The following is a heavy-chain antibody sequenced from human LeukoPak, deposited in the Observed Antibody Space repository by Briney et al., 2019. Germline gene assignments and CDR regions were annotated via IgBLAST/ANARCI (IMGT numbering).Heavy chain of an antibody. Sequence: PSETLSFTCTVSGGSISSYYWSWIRQPPGKGLEWIGYIYYSGSTNYNPSLKSRVTISVDTSKNQFSLNLSSVTAADTAIYYCARGTLGDYWGQGTLVTVSS. CDR3: ARGTLGDY. J-gene: IGHJ4*02. CDR2: IYYSGST. V-gene: IGHV4-59*01. CDR1: GGSISSYY. D-gene: IGHD7-27*01.